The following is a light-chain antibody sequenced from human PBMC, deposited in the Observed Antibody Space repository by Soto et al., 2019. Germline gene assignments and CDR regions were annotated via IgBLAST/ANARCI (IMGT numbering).Light chain of an antibody. J-gene: IGLJ3*02. CDR2: STN. CDR3: LLYYGSAQPWV. CDR1: TGAVTSGYY. V-gene: IGLV7-43*01. Sequence: QAVVTQEPSLTVSPGGTVTLTCASSTGAVTSGYYPNWFQQKPGQAPRALIYSTNKKHSWTPARFSGSLLGGKAALTLSGVQPEDEAEYYCLLYYGSAQPWVFGGGTKVTVL.